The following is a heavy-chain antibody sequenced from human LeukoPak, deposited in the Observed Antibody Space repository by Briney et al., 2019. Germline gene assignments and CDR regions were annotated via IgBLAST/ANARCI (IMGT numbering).Heavy chain of an antibody. J-gene: IGHJ4*02. CDR2: IKQDGSEK. Sequence: GGSLRLSCAASGFTFDDYAMHWVRQAPGKGLEWVANIKQDGSEKYYVDSVKGRFTISRDNAKNSLYLQMNSLRAEDTAVYSCVRDGDTSGYTNWGQGTLVTVSS. D-gene: IGHD3-22*01. CDR3: VRDGDTSGYTN. V-gene: IGHV3-7*01. CDR1: GFTFDDYA.